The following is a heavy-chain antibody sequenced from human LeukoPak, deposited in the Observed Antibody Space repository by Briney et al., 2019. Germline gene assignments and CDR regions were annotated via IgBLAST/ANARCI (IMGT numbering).Heavy chain of an antibody. CDR2: IIPIFGTA. CDR1: GGTCSSYA. V-gene: IGHV1-69*06. D-gene: IGHD6-19*01. Sequence: SVKVSCKASGGTCSSYAISWVRQAPGQGLERMGGIIPIFGTANYAQKFQGRVTITADKSTSTAYMELSSLRSEDTAVYYCATEEPAHSSGWYLSWDYWGQGTLVTVSS. J-gene: IGHJ4*02. CDR3: ATEEPAHSSGWYLSWDY.